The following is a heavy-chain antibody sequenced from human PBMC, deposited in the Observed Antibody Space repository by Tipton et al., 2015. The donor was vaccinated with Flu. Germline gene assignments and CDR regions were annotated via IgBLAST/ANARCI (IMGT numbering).Heavy chain of an antibody. V-gene: IGHV1-2*06. CDR1: GYTFTGYY. CDR2: INPNSGGT. D-gene: IGHD6-13*01. J-gene: IGHJ4*02. Sequence: QLVQSGAEVKKPGASVKVSCKASGYTFTGYYMHWVRQAPGQGLEWMGRINPNSGGTNYAQKFQGRVTMTRDTSISTAYMELSRLRSDDTAVHYCARGEDGSSWPFDYWGQGTLVTVSS. CDR3: ARGEDGSSWPFDY.